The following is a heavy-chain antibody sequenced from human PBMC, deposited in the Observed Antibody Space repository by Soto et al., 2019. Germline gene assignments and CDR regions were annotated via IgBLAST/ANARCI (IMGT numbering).Heavy chain of an antibody. Sequence: EVQLLESGGGLVQPGGSLRLSCAASGFTFSSYVMSWVRQAPGKGLEWVSAISGSGGSTYYADSVKGRFTISRDNSKNTLYLQMNSLRAEDTAVYYCAKDDLNTIWYRSGWNDAFDIWGQGTIVTGSS. J-gene: IGHJ3*02. CDR2: ISGSGGST. CDR3: AKDDLNTIWYRSGWNDAFDI. D-gene: IGHD6-19*01. V-gene: IGHV3-23*01. CDR1: GFTFSSYV.